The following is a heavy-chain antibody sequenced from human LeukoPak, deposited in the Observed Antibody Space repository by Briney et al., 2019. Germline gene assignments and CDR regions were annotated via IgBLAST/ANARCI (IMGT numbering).Heavy chain of an antibody. D-gene: IGHD3-22*01. CDR1: GFTFSDYY. J-gene: IGHJ3*01. V-gene: IGHV3-11*04. CDR3: ARGGDISIIVVVIPDPFDF. Sequence: GGSLRLSCAASGFTFSDYYMSWIRQAPGKGLEWVSYISSSGSTIYYADSVKGRFTISRDNSKNTLYLQMNSLRAEDTAVYYCARGGDISIIVVVIPDPFDFWGQGTMVTVSS. CDR2: ISSSGSTI.